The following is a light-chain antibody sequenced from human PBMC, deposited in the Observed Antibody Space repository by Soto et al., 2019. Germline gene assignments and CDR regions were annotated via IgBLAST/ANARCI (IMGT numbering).Light chain of an antibody. CDR3: QQYNNWPYT. CDR2: GAS. CDR1: QSVSNN. Sequence: EIVMTQSPATLSVSPGERATLSCRASQSVSNNLAWYQQKPGQPPRLLIYGASTRATGIPARFSGSGSGTEFTLTISSLQSEDFAVYHCQQYNNWPYTFGQGTKLEIK. J-gene: IGKJ2*01. V-gene: IGKV3-15*01.